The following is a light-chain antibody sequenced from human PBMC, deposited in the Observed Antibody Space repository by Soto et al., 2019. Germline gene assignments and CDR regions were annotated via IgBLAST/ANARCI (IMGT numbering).Light chain of an antibody. CDR2: TAS. CDR3: QQLNSYLIT. V-gene: IGKV1-9*01. Sequence: DIQLTQSPSFLSASVGDRVTITCRASQGISSYLAWYQQKAGKAPKLLIYTASTLQSGLPSRFSGSGSGTELTLTISSLQPEDFATYYCQQLNSYLITFGQGTRLEIK. CDR1: QGISSY. J-gene: IGKJ5*01.